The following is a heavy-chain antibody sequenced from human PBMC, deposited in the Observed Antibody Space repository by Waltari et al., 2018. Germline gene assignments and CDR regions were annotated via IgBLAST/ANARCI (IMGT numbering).Heavy chain of an antibody. D-gene: IGHD2-2*01. CDR2: INPNSGGT. CDR1: GYTFTGYY. Sequence: QVQLVQSGAEVKKPGASVKVSCKASGYTFTGYYMHWVRQAPGQGLEWMGRINPNSGGTNYSQKFQGRVTMTRDTSSSTAYRELSRLRSDDTAVYYCARLSKGVVPAADNYYYYYYMDVWGKGTTVTVSS. CDR3: ARLSKGVVPAADNYYYYYYMDV. V-gene: IGHV1-2*06. J-gene: IGHJ6*03.